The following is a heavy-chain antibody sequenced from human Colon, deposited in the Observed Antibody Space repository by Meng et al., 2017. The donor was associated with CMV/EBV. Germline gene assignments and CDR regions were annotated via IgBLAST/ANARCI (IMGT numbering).Heavy chain of an antibody. D-gene: IGHD6-19*01. Sequence: QVQLMQSGAGVKEPVASVKVSCKTSGYTFSDYYMHWVRQAPGQGLEWMGWIRSDGSATNYAQKFRGRVTMTRDASVSTAYMELSGLTSDDTAVYFCVRSSGWSLFDYWGPGALVTVSS. CDR3: VRSSGWSLFDY. J-gene: IGHJ4*02. CDR2: IRSDGSAT. CDR1: GYTFSDYY. V-gene: IGHV1-2*02.